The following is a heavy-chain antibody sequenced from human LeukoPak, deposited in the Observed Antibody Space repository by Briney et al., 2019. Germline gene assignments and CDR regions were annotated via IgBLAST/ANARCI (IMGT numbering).Heavy chain of an antibody. CDR1: GFTFGDYA. V-gene: IGHV3-49*04. D-gene: IGHD7-27*01. CDR3: TRGPGDQSQRTDAFDI. Sequence: PGGSLRLPCTASGFTFGDYAMSWVRQAPGKGREGVSLIRRKAYGGTTEYAASVKGRFTISREDSKSIAYLQMNSLKTEDTAVYYCTRGPGDQSQRTDAFDIWGQGTMVTVSS. CDR2: IRRKAYGGTT. J-gene: IGHJ3*02.